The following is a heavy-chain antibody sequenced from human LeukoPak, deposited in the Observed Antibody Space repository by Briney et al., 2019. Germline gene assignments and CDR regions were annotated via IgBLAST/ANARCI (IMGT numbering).Heavy chain of an antibody. CDR3: ARDGSGSYGAFDY. D-gene: IGHD3-10*01. J-gene: IGHJ4*02. Sequence: PGGSLRLSCAASGFTFSSYSMNWVRQAPGKGLEGVSYISSSSSTIYYADSVKGRFTISRDNAKNSLYLQMNSLRAEDTAVYYCARDGSGSYGAFDYWGQGTLVTVSS. V-gene: IGHV3-48*01. CDR1: GFTFSSYS. CDR2: ISSSSSTI.